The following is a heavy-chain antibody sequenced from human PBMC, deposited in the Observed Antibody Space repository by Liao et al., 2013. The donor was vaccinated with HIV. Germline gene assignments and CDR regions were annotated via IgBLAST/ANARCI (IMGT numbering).Heavy chain of an antibody. CDR1: GGSISTSSYY. V-gene: IGHV4-39*07. CDR2: MYYSGST. D-gene: IGHD2-2*01. Sequence: QLQLQESGPGLVKPSETLSLTCTVSGGSISTSSYYWGWIRQSPGKGLEWIGSMYYSGSTHYNPSLKSRVTISVDSSTNRFSLLLTSVTAADTAVYYCARGTDFDYWGLGTQVIVSS. J-gene: IGHJ4*02. CDR3: ARGTDFDY.